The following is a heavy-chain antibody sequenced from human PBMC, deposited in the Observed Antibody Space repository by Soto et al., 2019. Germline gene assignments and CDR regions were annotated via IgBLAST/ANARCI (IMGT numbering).Heavy chain of an antibody. V-gene: IGHV2-5*01. D-gene: IGHD2-21*02. CDR2: IYWYDDK. Sequence: QITLKESGPTLVKPTQTRTLTCTFSGFSLSTYGVGVGWSRQPPGKALEWLALIYWYDDKSYIPSLKSRLTSTKDTSKDQVVLKVTNMDPVATATYYCVHVTASWGESGMDVWGQGTTVTVTS. CDR3: VHVTASWGESGMDV. J-gene: IGHJ6*01. CDR1: GFSLSTYGVG.